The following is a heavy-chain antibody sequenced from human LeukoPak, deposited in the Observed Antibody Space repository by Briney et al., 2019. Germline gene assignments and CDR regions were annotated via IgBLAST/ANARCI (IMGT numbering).Heavy chain of an antibody. V-gene: IGHV3-30*03. CDR1: GFIFSRHD. J-gene: IGHJ3*02. Sequence: PGGSLRLSCAASGFIFSRHDMHWVRQAPGKGLEWVAVISYDGSSKYYADSVKGRFTISRDNSKNTLYLQMNSLRAEDTALYYCTTSPSRSPFHIWGQGTMVTVSS. CDR3: TTSPSRSPFHI. CDR2: ISYDGSSK.